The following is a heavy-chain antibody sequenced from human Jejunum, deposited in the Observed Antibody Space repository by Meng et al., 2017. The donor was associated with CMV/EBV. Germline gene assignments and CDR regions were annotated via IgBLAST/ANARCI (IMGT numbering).Heavy chain of an antibody. CDR3: ATDPPYCSSGNCWGWFDP. V-gene: IGHV1-18*01. J-gene: IGHJ5*02. D-gene: IGHD2-15*01. CDR2: ISGHGGSP. CDR1: FTSHG. Sequence: FTSHGISGVRQAPGQWLEWMGWISGHGGSPKYAQKFQDRVTMTTETSTSTAFMELRSLRSDDTAMYYCATDPPYCSSGNCWGWFDPWGQGTLVTVSS.